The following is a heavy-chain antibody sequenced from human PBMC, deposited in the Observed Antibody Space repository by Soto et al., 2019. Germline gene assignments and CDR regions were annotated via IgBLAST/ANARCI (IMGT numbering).Heavy chain of an antibody. CDR1: GFTLSDYT. J-gene: IGHJ4*02. V-gene: IGHV3-21*04. CDR3: AKDLPGTRALDFDY. D-gene: IGHD1-7*01. Sequence: PGGSLRLSCAASGFTLSDYTMNWVRQAPGKGLEWVSSISSSGDYIYYADSLKGRFTISRDSPKSSLYLQMNSLRAEDTAVYYCAKDLPGTRALDFDYWGQGTLVTVSS. CDR2: ISSSGDYI.